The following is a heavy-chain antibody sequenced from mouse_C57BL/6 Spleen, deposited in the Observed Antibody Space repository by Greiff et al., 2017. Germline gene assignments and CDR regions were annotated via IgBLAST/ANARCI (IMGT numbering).Heavy chain of an antibody. CDR3: ARSYDYDGTWFAY. CDR2: IDPSDSYT. Sequence: QVQLQQPGAELVRPGTSVKLSCKASGYTFTSYWMHWVKQRPGQGLEWIGVIDPSDSYTNYNQKFKGKATLTVDTSPSTAYMQLSSLTSEDSAVYYCARSYDYDGTWFAYWGQGTLVTVSA. J-gene: IGHJ3*01. D-gene: IGHD2-4*01. CDR1: GYTFTSYW. V-gene: IGHV1-59*01.